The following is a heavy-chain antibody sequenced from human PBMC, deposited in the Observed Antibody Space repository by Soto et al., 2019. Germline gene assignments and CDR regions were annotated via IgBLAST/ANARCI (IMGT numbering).Heavy chain of an antibody. CDR1: GYTFTSYG. CDR2: ISAYNGNK. D-gene: IGHD1-26*01. Sequence: QVQLVQSGAEVKKPGASVKVSCKASGYTFTSYGIRWVRQAPGQGLEWMGWISAYNGNKNYAQKPQGRVTMTTDTYTSTAYMELRSLRSDDTAVYYCAREGSYAVIGAFDIWGQGTMVTVSS. J-gene: IGHJ3*02. CDR3: AREGSYAVIGAFDI. V-gene: IGHV1-18*01.